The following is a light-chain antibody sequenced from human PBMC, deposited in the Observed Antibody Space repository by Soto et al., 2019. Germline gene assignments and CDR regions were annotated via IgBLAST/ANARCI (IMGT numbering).Light chain of an antibody. CDR1: SGDVGIYNY. CDR2: QVT. CDR3: SSYTGSTNYV. J-gene: IGLJ1*01. Sequence: QSVLTQPASVSGSPGQSITISCTGTSGDVGIYNYVSWYQQHPGKAPKLMIYQVTNRPSGVSNRFSGSKSGNTASLTISGLQAEDDADYYCSSYTGSTNYVFXTGIKPTVL. V-gene: IGLV2-14*01.